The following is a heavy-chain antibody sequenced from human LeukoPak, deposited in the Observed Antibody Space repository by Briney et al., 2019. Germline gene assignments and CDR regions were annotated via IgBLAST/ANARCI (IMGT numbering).Heavy chain of an antibody. CDR2: IYYSGST. Sequence: SETLSLTCTVSGGSISSYYWSWIRQPPGKGLEWIGYIYYSGSTNYNPSLKSRVTMSVDTSKNQFSLKLSSVTAADTAVYYCASSVAGRAAYDYWGQGTLVTVSS. D-gene: IGHD6-19*01. CDR3: ASSVAGRAAYDY. V-gene: IGHV4-59*01. J-gene: IGHJ4*02. CDR1: GGSISSYY.